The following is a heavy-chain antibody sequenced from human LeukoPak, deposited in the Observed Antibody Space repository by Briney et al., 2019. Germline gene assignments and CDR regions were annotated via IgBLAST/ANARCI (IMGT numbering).Heavy chain of an antibody. Sequence: SETLSLTCTVSGGSISSGGYYWSWIRQHPEKGLEWIGYIYYSGSTYYNPSLKSRVTISVDTSKNQFSLKLSSVTAADTAVYYCARGRLDYYGSGSYYILDYWGQGTLVTVSS. CDR1: GGSISSGGYY. V-gene: IGHV4-31*03. J-gene: IGHJ4*02. D-gene: IGHD3-10*01. CDR2: IYYSGST. CDR3: ARGRLDYYGSGSYYILDY.